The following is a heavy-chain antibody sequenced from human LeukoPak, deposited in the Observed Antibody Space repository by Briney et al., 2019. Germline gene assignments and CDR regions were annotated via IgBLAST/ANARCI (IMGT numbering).Heavy chain of an antibody. D-gene: IGHD1-26*01. V-gene: IGHV1-24*01. CDR1: GYTLTELS. J-gene: IGHJ6*02. CDR2: FDPEDGET. Sequence: ASVEVSCKVSGYTLTELSMHWVRQAPGKGLEWMGGFDPEDGETIYAQKFQGRVTMTEDTSTDTAYMELSSLRSEDTAVYYCATDLPGAPVDYYYGMDVWGQGTTVTVSS. CDR3: ATDLPGAPVDYYYGMDV.